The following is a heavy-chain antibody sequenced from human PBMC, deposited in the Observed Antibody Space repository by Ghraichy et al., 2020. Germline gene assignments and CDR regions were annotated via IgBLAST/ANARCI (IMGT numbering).Heavy chain of an antibody. Sequence: GSLRLSCAASGFTFSSYSMNWVRQAPGKGLEWVSSISSSSSYIYYADSVKGRFTISRDNAKNSLYLQMNSLRAEDTAVYYCARDQFRSYYDSSGYTNWFDPWGQGTLVTVSS. CDR2: ISSSSSYI. D-gene: IGHD3-22*01. CDR3: ARDQFRSYYDSSGYTNWFDP. J-gene: IGHJ5*02. CDR1: GFTFSSYS. V-gene: IGHV3-21*01.